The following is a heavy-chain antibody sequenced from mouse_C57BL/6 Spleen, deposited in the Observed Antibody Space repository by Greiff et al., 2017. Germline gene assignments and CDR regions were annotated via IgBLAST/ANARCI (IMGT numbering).Heavy chain of an antibody. CDR1: GYTFTDYN. D-gene: IGHD2-4*01. CDR2: IIPNNGGT. V-gene: IGHV1-18*01. CDR3: ARRWTYDNDGHAMDY. J-gene: IGHJ4*01. Sequence: VQLQQSGPELVKPGASVKIPCKASGYTFTDYNMDWVKQSHGENLEGIGDIIPNNGGTIYNQKFKGKATLTVDKSSSTAYMELRSLTSEDTAVYYCARRWTYDNDGHAMDYWGQGTSVTVSS.